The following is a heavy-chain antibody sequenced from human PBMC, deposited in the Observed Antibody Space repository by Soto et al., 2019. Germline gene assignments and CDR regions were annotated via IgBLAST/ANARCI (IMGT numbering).Heavy chain of an antibody. Sequence: EVHLVESGGVLVKPGGSLRLSCAASGFTFRSYSMNWVRQAPGQGLEWVSSISSCSTSIYYADSLKGRFTISRDNAKNSLFLQMNSLRAEDTAVYYCARGSTVTSGGRWFDPWGRGTLVTVSS. CDR2: ISSCSTSI. CDR3: ARGSTVTSGGRWFDP. CDR1: GFTFRSYS. J-gene: IGHJ5*02. V-gene: IGHV3-21*01. D-gene: IGHD4-4*01.